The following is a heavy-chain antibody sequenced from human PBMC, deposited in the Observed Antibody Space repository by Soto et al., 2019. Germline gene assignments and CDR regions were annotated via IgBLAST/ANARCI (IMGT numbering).Heavy chain of an antibody. CDR1: GFTFSSYW. CDR2: INSDGSST. Sequence: EVQLVESGGGLVQPGGSLRLSCAASGFTFSSYWMHWVRQAPGKGLVWVSRINSDGSSTNYADSVKGRFTISRDNAKNTLYLQMNSLRAEDTAVYYCAGEGYSYGYGYYYYNGMDVWGQGTTVTVSS. D-gene: IGHD5-18*01. CDR3: AGEGYSYGYGYYYYNGMDV. J-gene: IGHJ6*02. V-gene: IGHV3-74*01.